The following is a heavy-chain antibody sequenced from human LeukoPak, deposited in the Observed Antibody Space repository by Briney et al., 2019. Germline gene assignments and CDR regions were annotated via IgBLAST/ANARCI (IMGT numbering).Heavy chain of an antibody. Sequence: ASVKVSCKASGYTFTSYYMHWVRQAPGQGLEWMGIINPSGGSTRYAQKFQGRVTMTRDTSTSTVYMELSSLRSEDTAVYYCARNPVTTKYFDYWGQGTLVTGSS. CDR2: INPSGGST. J-gene: IGHJ4*02. CDR3: ARNPVTTKYFDY. CDR1: GYTFTSYY. D-gene: IGHD4-17*01. V-gene: IGHV1-46*01.